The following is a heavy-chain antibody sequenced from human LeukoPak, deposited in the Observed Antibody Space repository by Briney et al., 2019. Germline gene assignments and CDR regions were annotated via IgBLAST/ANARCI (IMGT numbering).Heavy chain of an antibody. CDR3: ARVTTIFGVVTDY. D-gene: IGHD3-3*01. V-gene: IGHV4-39*07. J-gene: IGHJ4*02. Sequence: PSETLSLTCTVSGGSISSSSYYWGWIRQPPGKGLEWIGSIYYSGSTYYNPSLKSRVTISVDTSKNQFSLKLSSVTAADTAVYYCARVTTIFGVVTDYWGQGTLVTVSS. CDR1: GGSISSSSYY. CDR2: IYYSGST.